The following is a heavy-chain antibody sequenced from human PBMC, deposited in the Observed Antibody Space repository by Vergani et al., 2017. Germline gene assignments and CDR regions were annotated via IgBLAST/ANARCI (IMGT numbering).Heavy chain of an antibody. Sequence: QVQLVQSGAEVKKPGSSVKVSCKASGGTFSSYAISWVRQAPGQGLEWMGGIIPIFGTANYAQKFQGRVTITADESTSTAYMELSSLRSEDTGVYYCAREWAAYYYDSSGYRYNWFDPWGQGTLVTVSS. CDR2: IIPIFGTA. CDR3: AREWAAYYYDSSGYRYNWFDP. CDR1: GGTFSSYA. D-gene: IGHD3-22*01. J-gene: IGHJ5*02. V-gene: IGHV1-69*01.